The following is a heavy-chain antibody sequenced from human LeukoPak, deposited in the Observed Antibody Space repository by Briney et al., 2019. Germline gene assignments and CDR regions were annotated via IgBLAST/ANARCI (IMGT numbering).Heavy chain of an antibody. J-gene: IGHJ4*02. CDR1: GGSFSGYY. Sequence: SETLSLTCAVNGGSFSGYYWSWIRQPPGKGLEWIGEINHSGSTNYNPSLKSRVTISVDTSKNQFSLKLSSVTAADTAVYYCAKQVPKLRFLGVLFLGSFCYWGQGTLVTVPS. CDR3: AKQVPKLRFLGVLFLGSFCY. CDR2: INHSGST. D-gene: IGHD3-3*01. V-gene: IGHV4-34*01.